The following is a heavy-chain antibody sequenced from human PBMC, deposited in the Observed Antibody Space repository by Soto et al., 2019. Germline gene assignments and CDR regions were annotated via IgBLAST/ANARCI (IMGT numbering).Heavy chain of an antibody. J-gene: IGHJ6*02. CDR1: GGSISGYY. CDR3: ARDLWGYCGTDCYPLDV. D-gene: IGHD2-21*02. Sequence: PSETLSLTCPVSGGSISGYYWSWIRQPPGKGLEWIGYMYNTGSTVYNPSVKSRVTISVDTSKNQFSLKLNSVTAADTAVYYCARDLWGYCGTDCYPLDVWGQGTTVTVSS. CDR2: MYNTGST. V-gene: IGHV4-59*01.